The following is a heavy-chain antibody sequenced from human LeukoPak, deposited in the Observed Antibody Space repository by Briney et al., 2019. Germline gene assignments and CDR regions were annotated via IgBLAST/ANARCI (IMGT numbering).Heavy chain of an antibody. CDR2: ISSSSSYI. CDR3: AREPPAIAVAGFDY. D-gene: IGHD6-19*01. Sequence: KSGGSLRLSCAASGFTFSSYAMSWVRQAPGKGLEWVSSISSSSSYIYYADSVKGRFTISRDNAKNSLYLQMNSLRAEDTAVYYCAREPPAIAVAGFDYWGQGTLVTVSP. J-gene: IGHJ4*02. V-gene: IGHV3-21*01. CDR1: GFTFSSYA.